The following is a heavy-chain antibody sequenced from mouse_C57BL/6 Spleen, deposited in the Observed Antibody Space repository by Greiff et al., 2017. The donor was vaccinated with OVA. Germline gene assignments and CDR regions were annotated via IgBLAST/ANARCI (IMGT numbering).Heavy chain of an antibody. CDR1: GFSLTSYG. CDR2: IWSGGST. CDR3: ARTGYDGYRYAMDY. V-gene: IGHV2-2*01. J-gene: IGHJ4*01. D-gene: IGHD2-3*01. Sequence: QVQLQQSGPGLVQPSQSLSITCTVSGFSLTSYGVHWVRQSPGKGLEWLGVIWSGGSTDYNAAFISRLSISKDNSKSQVSFKMNSLQADDTAIYYCARTGYDGYRYAMDYWGQGTSVTVSS.